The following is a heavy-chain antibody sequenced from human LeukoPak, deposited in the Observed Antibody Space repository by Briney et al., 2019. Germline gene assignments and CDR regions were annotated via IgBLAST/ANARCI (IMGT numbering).Heavy chain of an antibody. J-gene: IGHJ4*02. V-gene: IGHV1-18*01. CDR1: GYTFTSYG. D-gene: IGHD3-9*01. CDR2: ISAYNGNT. CDR3: ASGAEDDILTGYYPPFDY. Sequence: ASVKVSCKASGYTFTSYGISWVRQAPGQGLEWMGWISAYNGNTNYAQKLQGRVTMTTDTFTSTAYMELRSLRSDDTAVYYCASGAEDDILTGYYPPFDYWGQGTLVTVSS.